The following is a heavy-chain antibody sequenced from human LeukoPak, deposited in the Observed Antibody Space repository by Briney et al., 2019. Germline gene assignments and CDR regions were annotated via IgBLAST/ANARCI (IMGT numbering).Heavy chain of an antibody. V-gene: IGHV4-30-2*01. CDR3: ARDRGYGDYAGLAFDI. Sequence: PSETLSLTCAVSGGSISSGGYSWSWIRQPPGKGLEWIGYIYHSGSTYYNPSLKSRVTISVDRSKNQFSLKLSSVTAADTAVYYCARDRGYGDYAGLAFDIWGQGTMVTVSS. CDR2: IYHSGST. CDR1: GGSISSGGYS. J-gene: IGHJ3*02. D-gene: IGHD4-17*01.